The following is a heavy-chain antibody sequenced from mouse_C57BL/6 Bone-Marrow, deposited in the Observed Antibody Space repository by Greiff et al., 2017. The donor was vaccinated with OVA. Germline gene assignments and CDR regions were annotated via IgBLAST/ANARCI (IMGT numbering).Heavy chain of an antibody. D-gene: IGHD2-3*01. V-gene: IGHV1-47*01. Sequence: QVQLQQSGAELVKPGASVKMSCKASGYTFTTYPIEWMQQNHGKSLEWIGNFHPYNDDTKYNEKFKGKATFTVEKSSSHVYLQLSRLTSDDYAVDYCSIIYDGYYDFDYWGQGTTLTVSS. CDR2: FHPYNDDT. CDR3: SIIYDGYYDFDY. J-gene: IGHJ2*01. CDR1: GYTFTTYP.